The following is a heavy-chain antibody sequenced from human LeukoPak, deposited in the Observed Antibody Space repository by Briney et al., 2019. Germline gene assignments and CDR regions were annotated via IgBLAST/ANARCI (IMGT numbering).Heavy chain of an antibody. CDR3: ARGLYYDILTGYYYFDY. V-gene: IGHV7-4-1*02. CDR2: INTNTGNP. CDR1: GYTFTSYA. J-gene: IGHJ4*02. Sequence: ASVKVSCKASGYTFTSYAMNWVRQAPGQGLEWMGWINTNTGNPTYAQGFTGRFVFSLDTSVSTAYLQISSLKAEGTAVYYCARGLYYDILTGYYYFDYWGQGTLVTVSS. D-gene: IGHD3-9*01.